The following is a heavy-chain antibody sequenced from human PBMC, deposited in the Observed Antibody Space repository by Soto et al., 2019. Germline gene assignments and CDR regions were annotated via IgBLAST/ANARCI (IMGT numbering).Heavy chain of an antibody. D-gene: IGHD4-17*01. J-gene: IGHJ4*02. V-gene: IGHV3-30-3*01. CDR1: GFTFSSYA. CDR2: ISYDGSNK. CDR3: ARTYYGDYTFDY. Sequence: QVQLVESGGGVVQPGRSLRLSCAASGFTFSSYAMHWVRQAPGKGLEWVAVISYDGSNKYYADSVKGRFTISRDNSKKPLYLKMNSLRAEDTAVYYCARTYYGDYTFDYWGQGTLVTVSS.